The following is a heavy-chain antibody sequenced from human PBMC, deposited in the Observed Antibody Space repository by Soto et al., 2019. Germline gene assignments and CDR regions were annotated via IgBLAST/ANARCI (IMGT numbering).Heavy chain of an antibody. CDR2: INAGNGNT. V-gene: IGHV1-3*01. J-gene: IGHJ5*02. Sequence: ASVKVSCKASGYTFTSYAMHWVRQAPGQRLEWMGWINAGNGNTKYSQKFQGRVTITRDTSASTAYMELSSLRSEDTAVYYCARQELERRPADPFDPWGQGTLVTVSS. CDR3: ARQELERRPADPFDP. CDR1: GYTFTSYA. D-gene: IGHD1-1*01.